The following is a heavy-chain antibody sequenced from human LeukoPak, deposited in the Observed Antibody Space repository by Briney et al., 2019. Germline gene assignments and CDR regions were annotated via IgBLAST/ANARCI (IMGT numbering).Heavy chain of an antibody. CDR2: ISSSGSTI. CDR3: AREGPSYYYDSSGYYFDY. J-gene: IGHJ4*02. Sequence: QPGGSLRLSCAASGFTFSSYEMNWVRQAPGKGLEWVSYISSSGSTIYYADSVKGRFTISRDNAKNSLYLQMNSLRAEDTAVYYCAREGPSYYYDSSGYYFDYWGQGTLVTVSS. D-gene: IGHD3-22*01. V-gene: IGHV3-48*03. CDR1: GFTFSSYE.